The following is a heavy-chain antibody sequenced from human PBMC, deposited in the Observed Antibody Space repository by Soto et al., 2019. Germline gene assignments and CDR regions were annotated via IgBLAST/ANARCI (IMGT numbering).Heavy chain of an antibody. Sequence: SETLSLTCTVSGGSISSYYWSWIRQPPGKGLEWIGYIYYSGSTNYNPSLKSRVTISVDTSKNQFSLKLSSVTAADTAVYYCARVAVHLKGWFDPWGQGTLVTV. J-gene: IGHJ5*02. V-gene: IGHV4-59*01. D-gene: IGHD1-1*01. CDR3: ARVAVHLKGWFDP. CDR2: IYYSGST. CDR1: GGSISSYY.